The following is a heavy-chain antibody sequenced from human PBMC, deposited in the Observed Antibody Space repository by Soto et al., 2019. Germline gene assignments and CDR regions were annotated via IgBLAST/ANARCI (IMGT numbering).Heavy chain of an antibody. D-gene: IGHD2-2*01. V-gene: IGHV3-30*18. CDR3: AKEYPASYCSSTSCYWDIGPYFDY. J-gene: IGHJ4*02. Sequence: GGSLRLSCAASGFTFSSYGMHWVRQAPGKGLEWVAVISYDGSNKYYADSVKGRFTISRDNSKNTLYLQMNSLRAEDTAVYYCAKEYPASYCSSTSCYWDIGPYFDYWGQGTLVTVSS. CDR2: ISYDGSNK. CDR1: GFTFSSYG.